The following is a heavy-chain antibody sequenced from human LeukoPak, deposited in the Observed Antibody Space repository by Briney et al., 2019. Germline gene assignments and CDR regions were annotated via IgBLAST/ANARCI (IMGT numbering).Heavy chain of an antibody. J-gene: IGHJ4*02. V-gene: IGHV5-51*01. CDR2: IYPSDSDT. Sequence: GESLKISCKGPGYSFTSYWIGWARQMPGKGLEWMGIIYPSDSDTRYSPSFQGQVTISADKSISTAYLQWSSLKASDTAMYYCARPRESLDSSGWYVHYFDYWGQGTLDTVSS. D-gene: IGHD6-19*01. CDR1: GYSFTSYW. CDR3: ARPRESLDSSGWYVHYFDY.